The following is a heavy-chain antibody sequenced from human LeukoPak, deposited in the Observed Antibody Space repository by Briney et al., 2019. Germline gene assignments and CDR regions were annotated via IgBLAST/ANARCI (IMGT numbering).Heavy chain of an antibody. CDR2: IKSKSDGGTI. Sequence: GGSLRLSCAASGLTFNKASMTWVRQAPGKGLEWVGRIKSKSDGGTIDHTAPVKGRFVISRDDSTNTLYLQMNSLKSEDTAVYYCSTPTATWGQGTLVTVSS. CDR3: STPTAT. D-gene: IGHD2-15*01. CDR1: GLTFNKAS. V-gene: IGHV3-15*01. J-gene: IGHJ4*02.